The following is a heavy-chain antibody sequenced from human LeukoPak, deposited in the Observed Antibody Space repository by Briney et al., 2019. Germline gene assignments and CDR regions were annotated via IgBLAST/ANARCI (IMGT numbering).Heavy chain of an antibody. Sequence: GGSLRLSCAASGFTFSSSAMSWVRQAPGKGLEWVSAINNNGGYTYYADSVQGRFTISRDNSKSTLCLQMNSLRAEDTAVYYCAKETRSGYDSPSPTNALDYWGQGTLVTASS. CDR3: AKETRSGYDSPSPTNALDY. V-gene: IGHV3-23*01. CDR1: GFTFSSSA. D-gene: IGHD5-12*01. J-gene: IGHJ4*02. CDR2: INNNGGYT.